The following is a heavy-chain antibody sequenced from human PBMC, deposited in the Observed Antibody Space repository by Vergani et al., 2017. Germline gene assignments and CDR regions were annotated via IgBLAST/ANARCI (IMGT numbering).Heavy chain of an antibody. Sequence: QVQLVQSGAEVKKPGSSVKVSCKASGGTFSSYAISWVRQAPGQGLEWMGGIIPIFGTANYAQKFQGRVTITADETTSTAYMELSSLSSEDTAVYYCASRLLSQRKGYCSSTSCYHLNWFDPWGQGTLVTVSS. CDR3: ASRLLSQRKGYCSSTSCYHLNWFDP. CDR1: GGTFSSYA. J-gene: IGHJ5*02. CDR2: IIPIFGTA. D-gene: IGHD2-2*01. V-gene: IGHV1-69*01.